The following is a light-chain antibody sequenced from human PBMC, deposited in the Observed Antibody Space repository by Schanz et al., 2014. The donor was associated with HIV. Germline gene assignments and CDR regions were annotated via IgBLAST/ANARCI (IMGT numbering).Light chain of an antibody. CDR1: QSISTW. J-gene: IGKJ2*01. CDR3: LQYNDDVYT. V-gene: IGKV1-5*03. CDR2: EAS. Sequence: DIQMTQSPSTLSASVGDRVSITCRASQSISTWLAWYQQKPGRAPKLLISEASILETGVPSRFSGSGSGTEFPITISSLQPDDFATYYCLQYNDDVYTFGQGTKLEIK.